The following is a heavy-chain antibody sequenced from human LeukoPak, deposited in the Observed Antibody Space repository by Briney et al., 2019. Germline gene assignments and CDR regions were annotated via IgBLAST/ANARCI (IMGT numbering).Heavy chain of an antibody. Sequence: ASVKVSCKASGFTFTGYYMHWVRPAPGQGLEWMGWINPNSGGTNYAQKFQGRVTMTRDTSISTAYMELSRLRSDDTAVYYCARDAYSYDSSGYPFPLDYWGQGTLVTVSS. CDR2: INPNSGGT. J-gene: IGHJ4*02. CDR1: GFTFTGYY. CDR3: ARDAYSYDSSGYPFPLDY. V-gene: IGHV1-2*02. D-gene: IGHD3-22*01.